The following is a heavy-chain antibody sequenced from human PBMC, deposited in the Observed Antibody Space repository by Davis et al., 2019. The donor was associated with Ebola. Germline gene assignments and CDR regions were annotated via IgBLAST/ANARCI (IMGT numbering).Heavy chain of an antibody. CDR1: GFKVSSDY. CDR3: ARESSGAFDI. Sequence: GESLKNSCAASGFKVSSDYMNWVRQAPGKGLEWVSILYSGGKAYHADPVKGRFTISRDNSQNTLYLQMNSLRTEDTAVYYCARESSGAFDIWGHGTMVTVSS. CDR2: LYSGGKA. D-gene: IGHD6-6*01. J-gene: IGHJ3*02. V-gene: IGHV3-53*01.